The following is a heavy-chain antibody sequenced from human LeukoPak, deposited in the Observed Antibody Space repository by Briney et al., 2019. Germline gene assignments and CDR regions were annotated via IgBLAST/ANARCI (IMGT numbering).Heavy chain of an antibody. CDR3: ARMPVVPAANDAFDI. CDR1: GGSFSGYY. J-gene: IGHJ3*02. D-gene: IGHD2-2*01. CDR2: IYTSGST. V-gene: IGHV4-59*10. Sequence: PSETLSLTCAVYGGSFSGYYWSWIRQPAGKGLEWIGRIYTSGSTNYNPSLKSRVTMSVDTSKNQFSLNLSSVTAADTAVYYCARMPVVPAANDAFDIWGQGTMVTVSS.